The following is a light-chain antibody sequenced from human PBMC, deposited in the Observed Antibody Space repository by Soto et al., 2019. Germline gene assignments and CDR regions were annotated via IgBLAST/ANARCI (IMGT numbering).Light chain of an antibody. CDR3: QQYGSSIT. CDR2: GAS. CDR1: QSVSSSY. Sequence: EIVLTQSAGTLSLSPGERATLSCRASQSVSSSYLAWYQQKPGQAPRLLIYGASSRATGIPDRFSGSGSGTDFTLTISRLEPEDFAVYYCQQYGSSITFGQGTRWRL. J-gene: IGKJ5*01. V-gene: IGKV3-20*01.